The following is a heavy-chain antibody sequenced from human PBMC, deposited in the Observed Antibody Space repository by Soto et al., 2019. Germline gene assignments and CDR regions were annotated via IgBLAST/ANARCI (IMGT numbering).Heavy chain of an antibody. CDR1: GGTFVSSA. J-gene: IGHJ5*02. CDR3: AKKNPHGDSNKAWLDP. CDR2: IIPILRST. Sequence: QVQLLQSGAELREPGSSVRISCTPSGGTFVSSAFAWVRQAPGGKLEWMGGIIPILRSTKYAEKFLGRLTIRADDSSRTAYFELSSLTFDDTAVYFCAKKNPHGDSNKAWLDPWGQGTLVTVST. V-gene: IGHV1-69*01. D-gene: IGHD2-8*01.